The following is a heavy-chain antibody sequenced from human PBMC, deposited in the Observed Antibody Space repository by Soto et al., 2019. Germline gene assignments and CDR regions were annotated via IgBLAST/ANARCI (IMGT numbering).Heavy chain of an antibody. V-gene: IGHV4-61*01. CDR2: IYYSGST. CDR1: GGSVSSGSYY. CDR3: TRHYSGYDLGGY. Sequence: PSETLSLTCTVSGGSVSSGSYYWSWIRQPPGKGLEWIGYIYYSGSTNYNPSLKSRVTISVDTSKNQFSLKLSSVTAADTAVYYCTRHYSGYDLGGYWGQGTLVTVSS. J-gene: IGHJ4*02. D-gene: IGHD5-12*01.